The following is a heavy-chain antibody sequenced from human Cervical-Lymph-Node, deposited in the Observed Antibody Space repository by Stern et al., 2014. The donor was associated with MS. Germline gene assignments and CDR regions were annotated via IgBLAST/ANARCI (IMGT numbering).Heavy chain of an antibody. CDR3: VRPRDSAGYDTFDL. J-gene: IGHJ3*01. Sequence: VQLVQSGAEVKKPGESLKISCRTSGYTFSNFWIGLVRPMPVKGLEWMGVIYTADSDTKYSPSLKGKVTILAHEAISTAYLQWRSLKASDTAMYYCVRPRDSAGYDTFDLWGQGTMLIVSS. CDR1: GYTFSNFW. CDR2: IYTADSDT. V-gene: IGHV5-51*01. D-gene: IGHD3-22*01.